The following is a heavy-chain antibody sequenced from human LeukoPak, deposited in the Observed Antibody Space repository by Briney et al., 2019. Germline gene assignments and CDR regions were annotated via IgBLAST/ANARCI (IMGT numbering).Heavy chain of an antibody. CDR3: ARGGIMKCGGDCPNLDY. Sequence: PSETLSLTCAVYGGSFSGYSWSWIRQTPRKGLEWIGEINHSGSTNYNPSLKSRVTISLDTSKNQFSLKLSSVTAADTAVYFCARGGIMKCGGDCPNLDYWGQGTLVTVSS. J-gene: IGHJ4*02. D-gene: IGHD2-21*02. V-gene: IGHV4-34*01. CDR2: INHSGST. CDR1: GGSFSGYS.